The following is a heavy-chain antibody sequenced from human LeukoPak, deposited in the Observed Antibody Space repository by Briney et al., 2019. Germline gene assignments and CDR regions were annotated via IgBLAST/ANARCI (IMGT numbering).Heavy chain of an antibody. CDR2: IIPIFGTA. CDR1: GGTFSSYA. V-gene: IGHV1-69*05. Sequence: SVKVSCKASGGTFSSYAISWVRQAPGQGLEWMGGIIPIFGTANYAQKFQGRVTITTDESTSTAYMELSSLRSEDTAVYYCARESPRYYYGSGSYPRENWFDPWGQGTLVTVSS. J-gene: IGHJ5*02. CDR3: ARESPRYYYGSGSYPRENWFDP. D-gene: IGHD3-10*01.